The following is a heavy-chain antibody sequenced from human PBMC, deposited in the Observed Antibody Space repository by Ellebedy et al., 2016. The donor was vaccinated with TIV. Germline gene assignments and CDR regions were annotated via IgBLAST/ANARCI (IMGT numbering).Heavy chain of an antibody. V-gene: IGHV1-2*04. Sequence: ASVKVSXXASGYTFTGYYMHWVRQAPGQGLEWMGWINPNSGGTNYAQKFQGWVTMTRDTSISTAYMELSRLRSDDTAVYYCARSRRVPVPFDYWGQGTLVTVSS. J-gene: IGHJ4*02. CDR3: ARSRRVPVPFDY. CDR2: INPNSGGT. CDR1: GYTFTGYY. D-gene: IGHD1-1*01.